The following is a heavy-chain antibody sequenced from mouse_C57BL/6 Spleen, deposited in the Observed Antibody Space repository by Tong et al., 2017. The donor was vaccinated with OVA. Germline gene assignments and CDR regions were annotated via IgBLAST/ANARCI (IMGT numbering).Heavy chain of an antibody. J-gene: IGHJ1*03. V-gene: IGHV1-42*01. Sequence: EVQLQESGPELVKPGASVKISCKASGYSFTGYYMNWVKQSPEKSLEWIGEINPSTGGTTYNQKFKAKATLTVDKSSSTAYMELNSLTSEDSAVYYCARWDYYGSSSYWYFDVWGTGTTVTVSS. CDR2: INPSTGGT. CDR1: GYSFTGYY. D-gene: IGHD1-1*01. CDR3: ARWDYYGSSSYWYFDV.